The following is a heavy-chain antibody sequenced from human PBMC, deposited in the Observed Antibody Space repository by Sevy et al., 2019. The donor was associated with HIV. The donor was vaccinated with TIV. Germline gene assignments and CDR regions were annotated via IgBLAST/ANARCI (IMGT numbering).Heavy chain of an antibody. CDR1: GFTFSNYW. Sequence: GSLRLSCEVSGFTFSNYWMTWVRQAPGKGLEWVANINEDGSDKYYGDSVKGRFSLSRYKAKNSLYLQMDSLRAEDTAVYYCVRDGLASATDFDYWGQGTLVTVSS. J-gene: IGHJ4*02. CDR3: VRDGLASATDFDY. V-gene: IGHV3-7*01. CDR2: INEDGSDK. D-gene: IGHD2-15*01.